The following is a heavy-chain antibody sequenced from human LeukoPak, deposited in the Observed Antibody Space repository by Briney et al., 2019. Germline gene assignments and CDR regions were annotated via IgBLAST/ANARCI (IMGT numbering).Heavy chain of an antibody. Sequence: PGGSLRLSCAASGFTFTTYGMHWVRQAPGKGLEWVAVISFDGSNKFYADSVKGRFTISRDNSKNTLYLQMNSLRPDDTAVYYCARGDSSSWYWQNYFDYWGQGTLVTVSS. CDR2: ISFDGSNK. D-gene: IGHD6-13*01. CDR1: GFTFTTYG. CDR3: ARGDSSSWYWQNYFDY. J-gene: IGHJ4*02. V-gene: IGHV3-30*03.